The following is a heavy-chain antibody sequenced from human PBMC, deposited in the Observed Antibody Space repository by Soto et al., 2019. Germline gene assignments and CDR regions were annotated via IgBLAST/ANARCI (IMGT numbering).Heavy chain of an antibody. CDR3: ARLSVTIDDAFDI. CDR2: IYYSGST. V-gene: IGHV4-59*01. D-gene: IGHD1-1*01. Sequence: SETLSLTCTVSGGSISSYYWSWIRQPPGKGLEWIGYIYYSGSTNYNPSLKSRVTISVDTSKNQFSLKLSSVTAADTAVYYCARLSVTIDDAFDIWGQGTSVTVSS. J-gene: IGHJ3*02. CDR1: GGSISSYY.